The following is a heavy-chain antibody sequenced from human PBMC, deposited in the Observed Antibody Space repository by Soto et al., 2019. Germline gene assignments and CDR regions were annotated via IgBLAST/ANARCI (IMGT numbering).Heavy chain of an antibody. CDR1: GFTFSSYS. V-gene: IGHV3-48*01. CDR2: ISSSSSTI. Sequence: GGSLRLSCAASGFTFSSYSMNWVRQAPGKGLEWVSYISSSSSTIYYADSVKGRFTISRDNAKNSLYLQMNSLRAEDTAVYYCALTYSGSYLGRLDYWGQGTLVTVSS. D-gene: IGHD1-26*01. J-gene: IGHJ4*02. CDR3: ALTYSGSYLGRLDY.